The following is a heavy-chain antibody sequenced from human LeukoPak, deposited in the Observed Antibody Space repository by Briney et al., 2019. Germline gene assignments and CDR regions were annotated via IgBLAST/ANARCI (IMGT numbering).Heavy chain of an antibody. V-gene: IGHV4-59*01. CDR1: GGPLITYT. D-gene: IGHD3-10*01. CDR3: ARDTSVGSGMQY. J-gene: IGHJ4*02. CDR2: IYHGGTT. Sequence: SETLSLTCSVSGGPLITYTWGWVRQSPGKGLEWIGYIYHGGTTNYSPSLKSRATISAHTARIQFSLRLRSVTAADTAIYYCARDTSVGSGMQYWGQGTLVSASS.